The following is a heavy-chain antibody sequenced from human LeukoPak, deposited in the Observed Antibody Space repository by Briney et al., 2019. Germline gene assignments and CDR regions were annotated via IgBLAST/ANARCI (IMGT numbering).Heavy chain of an antibody. J-gene: IGHJ3*02. V-gene: IGHV4-4*07. Sequence: SETLSLTCTVSGGSISSYYWSWIRQPAGKGLEWIGRIYTSGSTNYNPSLKSRVTMSVDTSKNQFSLKLSSVTAADTAVYYCARERNYYDSSGYNDVFDIWGQGTMVTVSS. CDR3: ARERNYYDSSGYNDVFDI. D-gene: IGHD3-22*01. CDR2: IYTSGST. CDR1: GGSISSYY.